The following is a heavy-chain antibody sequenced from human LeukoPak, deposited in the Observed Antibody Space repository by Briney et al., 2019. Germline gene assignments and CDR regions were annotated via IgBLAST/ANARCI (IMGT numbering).Heavy chain of an antibody. Sequence: GGSLRLSCAASGFTFSSYAMSWVRQAPGKGLEWVSAISGSGGSTYYADSVKGRSTISRDNSKNTLYLQMNSLRAEDTAVYYCAKNGEYYDFWSGYYDPYYFDYWGQGTLVTVSS. V-gene: IGHV3-23*01. D-gene: IGHD3-3*01. CDR1: GFTFSSYA. CDR2: ISGSGGST. CDR3: AKNGEYYDFWSGYYDPYYFDY. J-gene: IGHJ4*02.